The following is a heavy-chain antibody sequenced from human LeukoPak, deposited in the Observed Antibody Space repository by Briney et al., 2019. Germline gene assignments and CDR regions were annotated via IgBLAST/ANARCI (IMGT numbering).Heavy chain of an antibody. CDR1: GYTFTSYY. Sequence: ASVKVSCKTSGYTFTSYYMHWVRQAPGQGLEWMGIINPSGGSTSYAQKFQGRVTMTRDTSTSTVYMELSRLRSEDTAVYYCARDLSGGKYYFDYWGQGTLVTVSS. CDR3: ARDLSGGKYYFDY. CDR2: INPSGGST. V-gene: IGHV1-46*01. J-gene: IGHJ4*02. D-gene: IGHD4-23*01.